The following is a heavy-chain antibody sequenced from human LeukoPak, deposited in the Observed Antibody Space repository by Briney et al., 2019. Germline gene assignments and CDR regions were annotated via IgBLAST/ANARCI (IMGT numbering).Heavy chain of an antibody. V-gene: IGHV4-4*07. D-gene: IGHD5-12*01. CDR3: AREPTSGREPTSGRPLDY. Sequence: SETLSLTCTVSGGTISGYFWSWIRQPAGKGLEWIGRIYSSGSNNYNPSLKSRVTMSLDTSKNHLSLNLSSVTAGDTAVYYCAREPTSGREPTSGRPLDYWGQGTLVTVSS. J-gene: IGHJ4*02. CDR1: GGTISGYF. CDR2: IYSSGSN.